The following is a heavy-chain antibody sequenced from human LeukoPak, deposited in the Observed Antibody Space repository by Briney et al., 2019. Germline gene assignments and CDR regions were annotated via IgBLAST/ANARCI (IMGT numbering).Heavy chain of an antibody. CDR1: GYTFTGYY. D-gene: IGHD6-19*01. CDR2: INPNSGGT. V-gene: IGHV1-2*02. Sequence: EASVKVSCKASGYTFTGYYMHWVRQAPGQGLEWMGWINPNSGGTNYAQKFQGRVTMTRDTSISTAYMELSRLRSDDTAVYYCAAGGYSNGRYFDYWGQGTLVTVSS. J-gene: IGHJ4*02. CDR3: AAGGYSNGRYFDY.